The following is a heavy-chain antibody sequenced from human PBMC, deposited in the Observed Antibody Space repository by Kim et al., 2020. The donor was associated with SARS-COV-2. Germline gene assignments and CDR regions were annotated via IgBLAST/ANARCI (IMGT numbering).Heavy chain of an antibody. CDR3: ARDGNQCSGWAFVY. D-gene: IGHD6-19*01. J-gene: IGHJ4*02. CDR1: GFTFSSYG. V-gene: IGHV3-33*01. CDR2: IWYDGSNK. Sequence: GGSLRLSCAASGFTFSSYGMHWVRQAPGKGLEWVAVIWYDGSNKYYADSVKGRFTISRDNSKNTLYLQMTSLRAEDTAVYYCARDGNQCSGWAFVYWGQG.